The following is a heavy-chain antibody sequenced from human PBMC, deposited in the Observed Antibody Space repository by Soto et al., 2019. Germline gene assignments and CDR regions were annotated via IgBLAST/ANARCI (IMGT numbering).Heavy chain of an antibody. J-gene: IGHJ5*02. CDR2: INPNSGGT. Sequence: ASVKVSCKASGYTFTGYYMHWVRQAPGQGLEWMGWINPNSGGTNYAQKFQGWVTMTRDTSISTAYMELSRLRSDDTAVYYCARDIRTVAGEGGGWFDPWGQGTLVTVSS. V-gene: IGHV1-2*04. CDR1: GYTFTGYY. CDR3: ARDIRTVAGEGGGWFDP. D-gene: IGHD6-19*01.